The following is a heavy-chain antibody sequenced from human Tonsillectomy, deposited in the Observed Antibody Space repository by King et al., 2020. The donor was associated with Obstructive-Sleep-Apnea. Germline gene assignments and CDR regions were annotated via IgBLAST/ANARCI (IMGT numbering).Heavy chain of an antibody. CDR1: GFTFSDYC. D-gene: IGHD3-22*01. Sequence: VQLVESGGGLVKPGGSLRLSCAASGFTFSDYCMTWLRQAPGKGLEWVSYISTGGTYTNYADSVKGRFTISRDNAKSSLYLQMNSLRAEDTAVYYCARADGPKAVIVAIDIRMWGQGTMVTVSS. V-gene: IGHV3-11*06. CDR2: ISTGGTYT. CDR3: ARADGPKAVIVAIDIRM. J-gene: IGHJ3*02.